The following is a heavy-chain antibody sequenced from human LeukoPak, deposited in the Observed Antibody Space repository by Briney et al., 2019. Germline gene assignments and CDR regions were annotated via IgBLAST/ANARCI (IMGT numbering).Heavy chain of an antibody. Sequence: PGGSLRLSCAASGFTFSNYNMNWVRQAPGKGLEWVSSISRTSSYIYYADSVEGRFTISRDNAKNSLNLQMNSLRAEDTAVYYCARDYGSGSSYYYYGMDVWGQGTTVTVSS. J-gene: IGHJ6*02. V-gene: IGHV3-21*01. D-gene: IGHD3-10*01. CDR3: ARDYGSGSSYYYYGMDV. CDR1: GFTFSNYN. CDR2: ISRTSSYI.